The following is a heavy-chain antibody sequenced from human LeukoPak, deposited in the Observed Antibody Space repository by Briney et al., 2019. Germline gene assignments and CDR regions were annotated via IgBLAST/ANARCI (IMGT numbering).Heavy chain of an antibody. J-gene: IGHJ6*03. Sequence: SETLSLTCAVYGGSFSGYYWSWIRQPPGKGLEWIGEINHSGSTNYNPSLKSRVTISVDTSKNQFSLKLSSVTAADTAVYYCARDSPNYDFWSGYSPDYYYMDVWGKGTTVTVSS. CDR2: INHSGST. CDR1: GGSFSGYY. V-gene: IGHV4-34*01. D-gene: IGHD3-3*01. CDR3: ARDSPNYDFWSGYSPDYYYMDV.